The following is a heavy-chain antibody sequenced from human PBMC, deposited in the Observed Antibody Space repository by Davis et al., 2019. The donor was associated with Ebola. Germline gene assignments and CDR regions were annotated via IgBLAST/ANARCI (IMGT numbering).Heavy chain of an antibody. CDR1: GFTFSSYA. D-gene: IGHD2-2*01. V-gene: IGHV3-21*01. J-gene: IGHJ3*02. CDR2: ISSSSSYI. Sequence: GESLKISCAASGFTFSSYAMHWVRQAPGKGLEWVSSISSSSSYIYYADSVKGRFTISRDNAKNSLYLQMNSLRAEDTAVYYCASPGYCSSTSCSESSGAFDIWGQGTMVTVSS. CDR3: ASPGYCSSTSCSESSGAFDI.